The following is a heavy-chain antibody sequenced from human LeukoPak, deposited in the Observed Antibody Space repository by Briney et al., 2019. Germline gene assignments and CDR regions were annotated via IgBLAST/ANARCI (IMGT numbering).Heavy chain of an antibody. CDR2: INWNGGST. D-gene: IGHD3-3*01. CDR1: GFTFDDYG. Sequence: GGSLRLSWAVSGFTFDDYGMSWVRQAPGEVLEWVSGINWNGGSTGYADSVKGRFTISRDNAKNSLYLQMNSLRVEDTALYYCARGIRFLEWLSGFDYWGQGILVTVSS. J-gene: IGHJ4*02. V-gene: IGHV3-20*04. CDR3: ARGIRFLEWLSGFDY.